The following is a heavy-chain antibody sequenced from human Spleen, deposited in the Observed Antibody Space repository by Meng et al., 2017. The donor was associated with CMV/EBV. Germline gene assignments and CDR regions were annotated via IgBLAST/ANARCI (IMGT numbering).Heavy chain of an antibody. CDR2: IIPELNVP. CDR3: ARDPGAYCSSTSCFFGMDV. D-gene: IGHD2-2*01. V-gene: IGHV1-69*16. J-gene: IGHJ6*02. CDR1: GGTFNTYT. Sequence: SVKVSCKASGGTFNTYTINWVRQAPGQGLEWMARIIPELNVPSYAQKFQDRVTITTDESTSTAYMELSSLRSEDTAVYYCARDPGAYCSSTSCFFGMDVWGQGTTVTVSS.